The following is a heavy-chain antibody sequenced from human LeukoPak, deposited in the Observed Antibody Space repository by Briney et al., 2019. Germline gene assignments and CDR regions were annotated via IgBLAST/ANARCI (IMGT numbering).Heavy chain of an antibody. Sequence: GGSLRLSCAASGFTFSSYAMSWVRQAPGKGLEWVSAISGSGGSTYYADSVKGRFTISRDNSKNTLYLQMNSLRAEDTAVYYCAKSLRRITMIVVVIPPPDYWGQGTLVTVSS. CDR2: ISGSGGST. J-gene: IGHJ4*02. CDR1: GFTFSSYA. V-gene: IGHV3-23*01. D-gene: IGHD3-22*01. CDR3: AKSLRRITMIVVVIPPPDY.